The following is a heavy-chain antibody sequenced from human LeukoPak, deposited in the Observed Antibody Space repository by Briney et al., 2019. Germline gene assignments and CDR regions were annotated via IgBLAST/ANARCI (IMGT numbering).Heavy chain of an antibody. V-gene: IGHV3-23*01. CDR3: AKDVGGYYFTYWSGCFDH. CDR2: ISSGGGST. Sequence: GGSLRLSCAGSGFTFSSYAMSWVREAPGKGLEWVSGISSGGGSTYYADSVKGRFTISRDNSKNTLDLEMNSLRAEDTAVYYCAKDVGGYYFTYWSGCFDHWGQGTLVTVSS. J-gene: IGHJ4*02. CDR1: GFTFSSYA. D-gene: IGHD3-10*01.